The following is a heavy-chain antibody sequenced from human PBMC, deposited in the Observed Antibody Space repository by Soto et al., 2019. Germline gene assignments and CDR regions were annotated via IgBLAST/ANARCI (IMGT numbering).Heavy chain of an antibody. J-gene: IGHJ4*02. CDR2: IDYDGTTT. CDR3: TRGPRPSSAGTGAY. CDR1: GLAFYLYL. D-gene: IGHD6-13*01. V-gene: IGHV3-74*01. Sequence: GATLRLSWVGSGLAFYLYLMHRVRQVPGEGPVWVSRIDYDGTTTTYADSVKGRFTISRDNAKNTLYLQMNSLRAEDSAVYYCTRGPRPSSAGTGAYWGQGT.